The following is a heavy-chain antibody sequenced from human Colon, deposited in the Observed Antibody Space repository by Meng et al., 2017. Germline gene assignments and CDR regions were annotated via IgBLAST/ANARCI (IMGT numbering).Heavy chain of an antibody. CDR1: GFTFSSYW. D-gene: IGHD2-15*01. Sequence: GESLKISCAASGFTFSSYWMHWVRQVPGKGLVWVSRINGDGSSISYADTVKGRFTISRDNAKNTLYLQMNSLGAEDTAAYCCARDGGHRADSWGQGTLVTVSS. CDR2: INGDGSSI. V-gene: IGHV3-74*01. CDR3: ARDGGHRADS. J-gene: IGHJ4*02.